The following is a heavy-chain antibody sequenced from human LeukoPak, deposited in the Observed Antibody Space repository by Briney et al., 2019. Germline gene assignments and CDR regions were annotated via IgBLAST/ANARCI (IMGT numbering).Heavy chain of an antibody. CDR3: ASHPNSGYYPWKYYFDY. J-gene: IGHJ4*02. D-gene: IGHD3-22*01. CDR1: GFTFSSYA. V-gene: IGHV3-23*01. CDR2: ISGSGGST. Sequence: PGGSLRLSCAASGFTFSSYAMSWVRQAPGKGLEWVSAISGSGGSTYYADSVKGRFTISRDNSKNTLYLQMNSLRAEDTALYYCASHPNSGYYPWKYYFDYWGQGALVTVSS.